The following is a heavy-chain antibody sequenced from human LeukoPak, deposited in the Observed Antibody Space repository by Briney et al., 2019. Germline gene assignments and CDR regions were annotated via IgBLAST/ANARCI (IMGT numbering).Heavy chain of an antibody. Sequence: PGGSLRLSCAASGFTFSSYEMNWVRQAPGKGLEWVGFIRSKAYGGTTEYAASVKGRFTISRDDSKSLAYLQMNSLKTEDTGVYYCTRRRLYNSNSMYYFDYWGQGTLVTVSS. D-gene: IGHD2/OR15-2a*01. CDR1: GFTFSSYE. J-gene: IGHJ4*02. CDR2: IRSKAYGGTT. CDR3: TRRRLYNSNSMYYFDY. V-gene: IGHV3-49*04.